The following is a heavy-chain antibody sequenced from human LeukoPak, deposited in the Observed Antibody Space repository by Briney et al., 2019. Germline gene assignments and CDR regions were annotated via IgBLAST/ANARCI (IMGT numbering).Heavy chain of an antibody. CDR3: ARDRTLRHLLFDY. CDR2: IIPILGIA. V-gene: IGHV1-69*04. J-gene: IGHJ4*02. CDR1: GGTFSSYA. Sequence: GASAKVSCKASGGTFSSYAISWVRQAPGQGLEWMGRIIPILGIANYAQKFQGRVTITRDTSASTAYMELSSLRSEDTAVYYCARDRTLRHLLFDYWGQGTLVTVSS. D-gene: IGHD2-15*01.